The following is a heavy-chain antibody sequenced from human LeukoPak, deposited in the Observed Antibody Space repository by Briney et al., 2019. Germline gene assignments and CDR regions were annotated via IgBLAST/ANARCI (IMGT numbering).Heavy chain of an antibody. CDR2: VFRLQTVRT. V-gene: IGHV4-38-2*02. CDR3: ARVLHAPYLIDS. CDR1: DSSITSTYY. Sequence: SETLSLTCTVSDSSITSTYYWAWFRPPPGKGLEWIATVFRLQTVRTFNNPSLESRVTMSLDPSQIQFSLNLTSVTAADTALYFCARVLHAPYLIDSWGQGTLVTVSS. D-gene: IGHD2-8*01. J-gene: IGHJ4*02.